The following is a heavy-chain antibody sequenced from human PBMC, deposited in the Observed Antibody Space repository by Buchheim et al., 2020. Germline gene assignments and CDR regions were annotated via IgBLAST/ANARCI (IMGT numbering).Heavy chain of an antibody. D-gene: IGHD1-26*01. V-gene: IGHV4-34*01. Sequence: QVQLQQWGAGLLKPSETLSLTCAVYGGSFSGYYWSWIRQPPGKGLEWIGEINHSGSTNYNPSLKSRVTISVDTSKNQFSLKLSSVTAVDTAVYYCASPQGGGSSSDYWGQGTL. CDR3: ASPQGGGSSSDY. J-gene: IGHJ4*02. CDR1: GGSFSGYY. CDR2: INHSGST.